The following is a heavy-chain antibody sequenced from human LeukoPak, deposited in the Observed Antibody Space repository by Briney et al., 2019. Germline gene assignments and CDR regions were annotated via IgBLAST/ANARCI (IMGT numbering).Heavy chain of an antibody. V-gene: IGHV1-2*02. CDR2: INPNSGGT. CDR3: ARATHGVYGDFADY. Sequence: ASVKVSCKASGYTFTGYYMHWVRQAPGQGLEWMGWINPNSGGTNYAQKFQGRVTMTRDTSISTAYMELSRLRSDDTAVYYCARATHGVYGDFADYWGREPWSPSPQ. D-gene: IGHD4-17*01. CDR1: GYTFTGYY. J-gene: IGHJ4*02.